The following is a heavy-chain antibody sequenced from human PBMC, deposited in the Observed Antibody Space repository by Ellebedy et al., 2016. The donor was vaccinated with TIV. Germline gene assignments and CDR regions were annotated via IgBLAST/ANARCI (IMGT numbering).Heavy chain of an antibody. Sequence: MPSETLSLTCTVSGGSISSYYWSWIRQPPGKGLEWIGYIHDSEYTNYNPSLKSRVTISVDTSKSQFSLQLSSVTAADTAVYYCASAPLGRNWYFDFWGRGTLVTVSA. J-gene: IGHJ2*01. CDR2: IHDSEYT. CDR3: ASAPLGRNWYFDF. D-gene: IGHD1-26*01. CDR1: GGSISSYY. V-gene: IGHV4-59*01.